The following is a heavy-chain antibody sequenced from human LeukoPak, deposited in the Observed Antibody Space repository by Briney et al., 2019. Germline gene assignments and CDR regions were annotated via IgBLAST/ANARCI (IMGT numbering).Heavy chain of an antibody. V-gene: IGHV4-59*08. CDR1: GASMSNYY. Sequence: PSGTLSLTCTVSGASMSNYYWSWIRQPPGKELEWIGYIYYSGSTNYNPSLKSRVTISINTSKNQFSLKLSSVTAADTATYYCARARVLRWLPTYFDYWGQGTLVTASS. D-gene: IGHD4-23*01. CDR3: ARARVLRWLPTYFDY. CDR2: IYYSGST. J-gene: IGHJ4*02.